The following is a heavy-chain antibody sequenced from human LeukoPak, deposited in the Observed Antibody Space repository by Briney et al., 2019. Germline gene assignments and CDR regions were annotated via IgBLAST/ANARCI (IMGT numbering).Heavy chain of an antibody. D-gene: IGHD4-23*01. J-gene: IGHJ4*02. Sequence: SETLSLTCTVSGGSLSNYFWSWIRQPPGTGLEWIGYIHYNGGTNYNPSLKSRVTISVDMSKNQFSLNLNSVTAADTAVYYCARLYGGNSHDYWGQGTLVTVSS. V-gene: IGHV4-59*12. CDR2: IHYNGGT. CDR3: ARLYGGNSHDY. CDR1: GGSLSNYF.